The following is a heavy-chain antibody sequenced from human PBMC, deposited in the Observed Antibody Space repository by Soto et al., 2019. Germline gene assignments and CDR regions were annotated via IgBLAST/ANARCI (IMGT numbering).Heavy chain of an antibody. CDR2: IFDSGST. V-gene: IGHV4-30-4*01. J-gene: IGHJ4*02. CDR1: GGSISGGVHS. CDR3: ARGGFGGATLAFDQ. D-gene: IGHD1-26*01. Sequence: SETLSLTCTVSGGSISGGVHSWSWIRQPPGKGLEWIGHIFDSGSTYYNPSLKNRVTVSVDTSKNQFSLLLSSVTAADTAVYYCARGGFGGATLAFDQWGQGSLVTVFS.